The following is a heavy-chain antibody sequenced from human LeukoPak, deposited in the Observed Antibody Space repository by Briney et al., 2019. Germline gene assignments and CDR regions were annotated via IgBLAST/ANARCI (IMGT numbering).Heavy chain of an antibody. CDR1: GFTFSSYS. Sequence: GGSLRLSCAASGFTFSSYSMNWVRQAPGKGLEWVSYISSSSSTIYYADSVKGRFTISRDNSKNTLYLQMNSLRAEDTAVYYCAKGEEYYGSGSLDYWGQGTLVTVSS. D-gene: IGHD3-10*01. CDR3: AKGEEYYGSGSLDY. J-gene: IGHJ4*02. V-gene: IGHV3-48*01. CDR2: ISSSSSTI.